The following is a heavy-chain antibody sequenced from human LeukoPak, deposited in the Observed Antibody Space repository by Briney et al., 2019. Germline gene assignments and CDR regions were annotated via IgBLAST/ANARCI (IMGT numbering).Heavy chain of an antibody. D-gene: IGHD4-17*01. CDR1: GGSISSYY. J-gene: IGHJ4*02. CDR3: ARQRVGYGATGGYFDY. CDR2: IYYSGST. Sequence: SETLSLTCTVSGGSISSYYWSWIRQPPGKGLEWIGYIYYSGSTNYNPSLKSRVTISVDTSKNQFSLKLSSVTAADTAVYYCARQRVGYGATGGYFDYWGQGTLVTVSS. V-gene: IGHV4-59*08.